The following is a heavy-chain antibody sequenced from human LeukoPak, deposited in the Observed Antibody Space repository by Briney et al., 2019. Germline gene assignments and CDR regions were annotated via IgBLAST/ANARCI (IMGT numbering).Heavy chain of an antibody. CDR2: VSHSGST. J-gene: IGHJ5*02. Sequence: SETLSLTCAVYGGSFSGYYWSWIRQPPGKGLEWIGEVSHSGSTNYKPSLKSRVTISVDTSKNQFSLKLNSVTPADTAVYYCARGGYYGSGNDFRFDPWGQGTLVTVSS. CDR3: ARGGYYGSGNDFRFDP. D-gene: IGHD3-10*01. CDR1: GGSFSGYY. V-gene: IGHV4-34*01.